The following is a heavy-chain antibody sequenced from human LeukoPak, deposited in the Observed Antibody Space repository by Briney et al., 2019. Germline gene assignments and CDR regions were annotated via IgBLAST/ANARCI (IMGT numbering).Heavy chain of an antibody. CDR1: GGTFSSYA. CDR3: ARIYYYGSGSYADQNNFDY. D-gene: IGHD3-10*01. V-gene: IGHV1-69*04. Sequence: SVKVSCKASGGTFSSYAICWVRQAPGQGLEWMGRIIPILGIANYAQKFQGRVTITADKSTSTAYMELSSLRSEDTAVYYCARIYYYGSGSYADQNNFDYWGQGTLVTVSS. CDR2: IIPILGIA. J-gene: IGHJ4*02.